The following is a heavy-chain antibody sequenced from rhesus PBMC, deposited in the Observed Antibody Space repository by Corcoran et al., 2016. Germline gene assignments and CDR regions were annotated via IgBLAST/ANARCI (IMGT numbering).Heavy chain of an antibody. CDR1: GDSCSGNY. D-gene: IGHD4-29*01. CDR3: ARWTTVPKYFEL. J-gene: IGHJ1*01. V-gene: IGHV4-165*02. Sequence: QVHLQESGTGLVQPSETLSLTCAVSGDSCSGNYCNWLRQPPGKGLEWIGAIGGSSGSTWYNPSLKSRVILSTDTAKNQFSLKLTSVTAADTAVYYCARWTTVPKYFELWGQGALVTVSS. CDR2: IGGSSGST.